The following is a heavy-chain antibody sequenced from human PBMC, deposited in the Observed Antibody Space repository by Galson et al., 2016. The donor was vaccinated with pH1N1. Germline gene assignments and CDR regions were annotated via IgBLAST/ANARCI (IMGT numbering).Heavy chain of an antibody. V-gene: IGHV1-46*01. D-gene: IGHD4-17*01. Sequence: QMHWVRQAPGQGLEWMGTINPSGGSTRYAQKFQGRVTMTRDTSTSPVYMELSSLRSEDTAVYYCARADYGDYVGYFDYWGQGTLVTVSS. CDR2: INPSGGST. CDR3: ARADYGDYVGYFDY. J-gene: IGHJ4*02. CDR1: Q.